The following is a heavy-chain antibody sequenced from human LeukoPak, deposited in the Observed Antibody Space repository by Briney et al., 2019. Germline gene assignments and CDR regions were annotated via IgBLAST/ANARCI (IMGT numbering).Heavy chain of an antibody. V-gene: IGHV4-59*12. CDR2: IYYSGTT. CDR3: ARGDSGYSYGFDY. CDR1: GGSISSYY. J-gene: IGHJ4*02. D-gene: IGHD5-18*01. Sequence: SETLSLTCTVSGGSISSYYWSWIRQPPGKGLEWIGYIYYSGTTNYNPSLKSRVTISVDRSKNQFSLKLSSVTAADTAVYYCARGDSGYSYGFDYWGQGTLVTVSS.